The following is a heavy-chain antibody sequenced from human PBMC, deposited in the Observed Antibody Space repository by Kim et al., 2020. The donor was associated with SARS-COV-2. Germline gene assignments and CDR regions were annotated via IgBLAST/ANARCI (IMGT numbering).Heavy chain of an antibody. V-gene: IGHV3-30*18. D-gene: IGHD2-15*01. CDR1: GFTFSSYG. J-gene: IGHJ6*01. CDR3: AKGGVGFGGGSCRYCYYG. Sequence: GGSLRLSCVAYGFTFSSYGMQWVRQAPGKGLEWVTVTTYDGSSKYYEASVTGLLTISRDTSKNTPYLQMNSLTPEHTAVYYCAKGGVGFGGGSCRYCYYG. CDR2: TTYDGSSK.